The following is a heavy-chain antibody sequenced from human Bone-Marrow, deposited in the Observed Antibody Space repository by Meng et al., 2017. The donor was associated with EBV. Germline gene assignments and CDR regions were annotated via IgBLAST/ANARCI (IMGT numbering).Heavy chain of an antibody. CDR3: ARDGVLWFRELFN. Sequence: QVQRGQSGGGVKKPGAPGKVSCKASGYTFTSYGISWVRQAPGQGLEWMGWISAYNGNTNYAQKLQGRVTMTTDTSTSTAYMELRSLRSDDTAVYYCARDGVLWFRELFNWGQGTLVTVSS. J-gene: IGHJ4*02. CDR2: ISAYNGNT. V-gene: IGHV1-18*01. D-gene: IGHD3-10*01. CDR1: GYTFTSYG.